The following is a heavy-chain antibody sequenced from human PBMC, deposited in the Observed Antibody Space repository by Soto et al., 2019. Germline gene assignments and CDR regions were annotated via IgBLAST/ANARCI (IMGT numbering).Heavy chain of an antibody. CDR2: ISYDGSNK. CDR1: GFTFSSYG. V-gene: IGHV3-30*18. D-gene: IGHD3-10*01. J-gene: IGHJ6*03. CDR3: AKEYMFRYYMDV. Sequence: GGSLRLSCAASGFTFSSYGMHWVRQAPGKGLEWVAVISYDGSNKYYADSVKGRFTISRDNSKNTLYLQMNSLRAEDTAVYYCAKEYMFRYYMDVWGKGTTVTVSS.